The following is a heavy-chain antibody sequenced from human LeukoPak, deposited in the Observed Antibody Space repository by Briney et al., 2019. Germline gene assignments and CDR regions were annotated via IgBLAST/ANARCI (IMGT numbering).Heavy chain of an antibody. D-gene: IGHD5-24*01. Sequence: GGSLRLSCSASGFNFSNYAMHWVRQAPGKRLEYVSGISSNGGSTLYVDSVKGRFTISRDNPKNTLHVQMSSLRAEDTAVYYCVKVKEMSTIFDAVDIRGQGTMVSVSS. CDR3: VKVKEMSTIFDAVDI. CDR2: ISSNGGST. J-gene: IGHJ3*02. V-gene: IGHV3-64*05. CDR1: GFNFSNYA.